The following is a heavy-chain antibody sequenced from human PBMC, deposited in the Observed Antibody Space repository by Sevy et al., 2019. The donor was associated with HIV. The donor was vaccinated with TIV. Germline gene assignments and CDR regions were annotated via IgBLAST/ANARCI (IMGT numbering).Heavy chain of an antibody. CDR2: MNTGNGDT. J-gene: IGHJ4*02. V-gene: IGHV1-3*04. Sequence: ASVKVSCKASGYTFTSYAMHWVRQAPGQRLEWVGWMNTGNGDTKFSQKFQGRVTITRDTSATTAYMELSSLRSEDTAVYYCARSIGIVATNYYYFDYWGQGTLVTVSS. CDR3: ARSIGIVATNYYYFDY. CDR1: GYTFTSYA. D-gene: IGHD5-12*01.